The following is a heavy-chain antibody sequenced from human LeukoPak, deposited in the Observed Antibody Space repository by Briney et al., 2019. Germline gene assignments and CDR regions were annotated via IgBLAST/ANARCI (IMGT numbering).Heavy chain of an antibody. J-gene: IGHJ4*02. D-gene: IGHD3-3*01. V-gene: IGHV3-23*01. CDR3: AKAYDFWILYYLDY. CDR2: ISGSGGST. CDR1: GFTFSSYA. Sequence: WGSLRLSCAASGFTFSSYAMSWVRQAPGKGLEWVSAISGSGGSTYYADSVKGRFTISRDNSKNTLYLQMNSLRAEDTAVYYCAKAYDFWILYYLDYWGQGTLVTVSS.